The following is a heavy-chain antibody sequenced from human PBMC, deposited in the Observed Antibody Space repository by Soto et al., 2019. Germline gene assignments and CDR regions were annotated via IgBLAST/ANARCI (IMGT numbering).Heavy chain of an antibody. CDR3: ARVPAKIVVVYAFDY. V-gene: IGHV3-30-3*01. Sequence: QVQLVESGGGVVQPGRSLRLSCAASGFTFSSYAMHWVRQAPGKGLEWVAVISYDGSNKYYADSVKGRFTISRDNSKNTLYLQMNSLRAEDTAVYYCARVPAKIVVVYAFDY. J-gene: IGHJ4*01. CDR1: GFTFSSYA. D-gene: IGHD3-22*01. CDR2: ISYDGSNK.